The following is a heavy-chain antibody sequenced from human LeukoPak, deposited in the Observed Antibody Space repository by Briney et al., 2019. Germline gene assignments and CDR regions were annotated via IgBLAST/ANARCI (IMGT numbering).Heavy chain of an antibody. CDR3: ARAVAENWFDP. Sequence: PGGSLRLSCAASGFTFSSYWMSWVRQAPGKGPEWVANIKQDGSDKYYVDSVKGRFTISRDNAKNSVYLQMNSLRAEDTALYYCARAVAENWFDPWGQGTLVTVSS. J-gene: IGHJ5*02. CDR2: IKQDGSDK. CDR1: GFTFSSYW. V-gene: IGHV3-7*01. D-gene: IGHD6-19*01.